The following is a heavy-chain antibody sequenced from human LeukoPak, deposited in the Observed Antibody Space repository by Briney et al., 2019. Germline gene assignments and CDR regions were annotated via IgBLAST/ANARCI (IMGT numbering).Heavy chain of an antibody. CDR3: ARLLHDSRGYYYFDY. D-gene: IGHD3-22*01. J-gene: IGHJ4*02. CDR1: SGSISSYY. V-gene: IGHV4-39*01. Sequence: PSETLSLTCTVSSGSISSYYWGWIRQPPGEGLQWLGSIYYNGSPYDDPSLKSRVTISVDTSKNQFSLKLSSVTAADTAVYYCARLLHDSRGYYYFDYWGPGTLVTVSS. CDR2: IYYNGSP.